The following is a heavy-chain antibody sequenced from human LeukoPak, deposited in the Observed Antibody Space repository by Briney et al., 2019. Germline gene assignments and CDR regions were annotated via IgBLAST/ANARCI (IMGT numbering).Heavy chain of an antibody. J-gene: IGHJ4*02. Sequence: SETLSLTCAVYGGSFSGYYWSWIRQPPGKGLEWIGEINHSGSTNSNPSLKSRVTISVDASKNQFSLKLSSVTAADTAVYYCARGGWELPEGSLDYWGQGTLVTVSS. D-gene: IGHD1-26*01. CDR1: GGSFSGYY. CDR3: ARGGWELPEGSLDY. V-gene: IGHV4-34*01. CDR2: INHSGST.